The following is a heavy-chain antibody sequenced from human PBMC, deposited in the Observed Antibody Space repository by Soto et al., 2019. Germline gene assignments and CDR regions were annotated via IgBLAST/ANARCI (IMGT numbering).Heavy chain of an antibody. CDR3: ARSSVVVITTLAFDI. CDR1: GGSFSGYY. V-gene: IGHV4-34*01. J-gene: IGHJ3*02. Sequence: QVQLQQWGAGLLKPSETLSLTCAVYGGSFSGYYWSWIRQPPGKGLEWIGEINHSGSTNYNPSLKSRVTISVDTSKNQFSLKLSSVTAADTAVYYCARSSVVVITTLAFDIWGQGTMVTVSS. D-gene: IGHD3-22*01. CDR2: INHSGST.